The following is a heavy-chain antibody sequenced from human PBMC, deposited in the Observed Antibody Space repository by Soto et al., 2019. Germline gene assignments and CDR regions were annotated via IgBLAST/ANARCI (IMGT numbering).Heavy chain of an antibody. CDR3: ARGESAATPVDY. Sequence: ASVKVSCKASGYTFTGYYMHWVRQAPGQGLEWMGWINPNSGGTNYAQKFQGRVTMTRDTSISTAYMELSRPRSDDTAVYYCARGESAATPVDYWGQGTLVTVSS. D-gene: IGHD2-15*01. CDR1: GYTFTGYY. V-gene: IGHV1-2*02. CDR2: INPNSGGT. J-gene: IGHJ4*02.